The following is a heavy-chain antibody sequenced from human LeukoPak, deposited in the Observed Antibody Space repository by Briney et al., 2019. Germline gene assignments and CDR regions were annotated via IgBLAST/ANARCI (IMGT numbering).Heavy chain of an antibody. Sequence: SVKVSCKASGGTFSSYAISWVRQAPGQGLEWMGGIIPIFGTANYAQKFQGRVTITADESTSTAYMELSSLRSEDTAVHYCARGRFLEWLLYHHTFDYWGQGTLVTVSS. CDR1: GGTFSSYA. CDR2: IIPIFGTA. V-gene: IGHV1-69*13. D-gene: IGHD3-3*01. J-gene: IGHJ4*02. CDR3: ARGRFLEWLLYHHTFDY.